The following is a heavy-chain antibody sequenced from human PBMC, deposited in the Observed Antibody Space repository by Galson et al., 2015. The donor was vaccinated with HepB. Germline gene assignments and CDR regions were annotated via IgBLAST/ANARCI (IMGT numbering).Heavy chain of an antibody. CDR1: GFTFSHLW. Sequence: SLRLSCAASGFTFSHLWMTWVRQAPGKGLEWVGRIKSRSDGGTIDHAAPVKGRFTISRDDSKDTLYLQMNSLKTEDTAVYYCTTDRPFTGGGVIATWGQGTLVTVSS. V-gene: IGHV3-15*01. CDR2: IKSRSDGGTI. CDR3: TTDRPFTGGGVIAT. J-gene: IGHJ5*02. D-gene: IGHD3-16*02.